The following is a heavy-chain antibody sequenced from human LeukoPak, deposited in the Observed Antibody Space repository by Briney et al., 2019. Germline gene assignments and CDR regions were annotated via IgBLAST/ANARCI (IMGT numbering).Heavy chain of an antibody. CDR3: ARESGANFYTVDL. CDR2: VSGFDGST. CDR1: GFTFSTYA. D-gene: IGHD4/OR15-4a*01. V-gene: IGHV3-23*01. Sequence: GGSLRLSCAASGFTFSTYAMTWVRQAPGKGLEWVPVVSGFDGSTYYGDSVKGRFTISRDNSKNTLYLQMNSLRDDDTAVYYCARESGANFYTVDLWGQGTLVTVSS. J-gene: IGHJ5*02.